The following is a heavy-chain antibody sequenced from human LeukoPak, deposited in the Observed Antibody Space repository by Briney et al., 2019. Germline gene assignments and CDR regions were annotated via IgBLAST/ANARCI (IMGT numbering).Heavy chain of an antibody. V-gene: IGHV3-23*01. J-gene: IGHJ4*02. D-gene: IGHD6-19*01. CDR1: GLTSSSYA. CDR3: AKLKAGNFDY. CDR2: ISGSGGSR. Sequence: HPGGSLRLSCAASGLTSSSYAMSWVRQAPGKGLEWVSFISGSGGSRYYADSVKGRFTISRDDSKNTIYLQMNSLRAEDTAVYYCAKLKAGNFDYWGQGTLVIVSS.